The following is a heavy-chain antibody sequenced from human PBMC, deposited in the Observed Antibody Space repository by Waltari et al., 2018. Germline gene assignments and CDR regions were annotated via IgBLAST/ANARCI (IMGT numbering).Heavy chain of an antibody. J-gene: IGHJ4*02. Sequence: EVQLVESGGGLVQPGRSLRLSCAASGFTFDDYAMHWVRQAPGKGLEWFSGISWNSGSIGYADSVKGRFTISRDNAKNSLYLQMNSLRAEDTALYYCAKRAYDSSGPLDYWGQGTLVTVSS. D-gene: IGHD3-22*01. V-gene: IGHV3-9*01. CDR1: GFTFDDYA. CDR3: AKRAYDSSGPLDY. CDR2: ISWNSGSI.